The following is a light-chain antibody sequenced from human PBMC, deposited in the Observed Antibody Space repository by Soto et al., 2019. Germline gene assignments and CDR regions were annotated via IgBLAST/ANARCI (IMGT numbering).Light chain of an antibody. J-gene: IGKJ1*01. CDR1: QSVNINY. Sequence: EIVLTQSPGTLSLSPGETATLSCRASQSVNINYLSWCQQKPGQAPRLLIYATSNRATDVPDRFSGSGSGTDFSLNISRLEPEDFAVYYCQQYNNWPPWTFGQGTKVEIK. V-gene: IGKV3-20*01. CDR3: QQYNNWPPWT. CDR2: ATS.